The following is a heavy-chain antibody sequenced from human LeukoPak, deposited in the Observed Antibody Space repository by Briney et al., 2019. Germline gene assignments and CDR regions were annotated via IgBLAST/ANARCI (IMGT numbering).Heavy chain of an antibody. D-gene: IGHD2-15*01. V-gene: IGHV1-2*02. CDR1: GYTFTGYY. CDR2: INPNSGGT. CDR3: VREGGNAFDI. J-gene: IGHJ3*02. Sequence: ASVKVSCKASGYTFTGYYMHWVRQAPRQGLEWMGWINPNSGGTNYAQKFQGRGTMTRDTSISTAYMELSRLRSDDTAVYYCVREGGNAFDIWGQGTMVTVSS.